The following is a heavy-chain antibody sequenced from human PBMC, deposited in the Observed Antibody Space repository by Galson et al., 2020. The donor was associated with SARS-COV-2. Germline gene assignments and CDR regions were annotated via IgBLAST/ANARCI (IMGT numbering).Heavy chain of an antibody. D-gene: IGHD2-2*01. CDR3: AKPADMGFDY. J-gene: IGHJ4*02. CDR2: ISWNSGSI. CDR1: GFTFDDYA. V-gene: IGHV3-9*01. Sequence: GGSLRLSCAASGFTFDDYAMHWVRQAPGKGLEWVSGISWNSGSIGYADSVKGRFTISRDNAKNSLYLQMNSLRAEDTALYYCAKPADMGFDYWGQGTLVTVSS.